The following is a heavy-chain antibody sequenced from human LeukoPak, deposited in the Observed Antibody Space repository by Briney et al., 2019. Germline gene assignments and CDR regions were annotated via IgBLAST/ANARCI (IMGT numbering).Heavy chain of an antibody. D-gene: IGHD1-26*01. CDR2: IYSGGSI. J-gene: IGHJ6*03. CDR3: ARDPYSGNYGPYYYYYMDV. Sequence: GGSLRLSCAASGFTVSSNYMSWVRQAPGKGLEWVSIIYSGGSIFYADSVKGRFTISRDNSKNTLYLQMNSLRAEDTAVYYCARDPYSGNYGPYYYYYMDVWGKGTTVTISS. V-gene: IGHV3-53*01. CDR1: GFTVSSNY.